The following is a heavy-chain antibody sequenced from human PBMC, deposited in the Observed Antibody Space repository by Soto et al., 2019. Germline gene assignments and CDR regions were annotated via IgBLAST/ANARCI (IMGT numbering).Heavy chain of an antibody. CDR3: VKNSGWFNT. Sequence: PGGSLRLSCAASGFTFSSYRMSWVRQAPGEGLEWVSTIDGSGGITYYADSVKGRFTISRDNSRNTVYLQMNSLRGDDTALYYCVKNSGWFNTWGQGALVTVSS. CDR1: GFTFSSYR. V-gene: IGHV3-23*01. D-gene: IGHD3-10*01. J-gene: IGHJ5*02. CDR2: IDGSGGIT.